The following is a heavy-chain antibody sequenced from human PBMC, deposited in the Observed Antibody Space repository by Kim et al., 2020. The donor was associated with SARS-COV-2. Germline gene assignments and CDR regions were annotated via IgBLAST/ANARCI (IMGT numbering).Heavy chain of an antibody. D-gene: IGHD3-22*01. CDR3: ASGVSIVVVQQQNGDYYYYYSMDV. Sequence: SVKVSCKASGGTFSSYAISWVRQAPGQGLEWMGGIIPIFGTANYAQKFQGRVTITADESTSTAYMELSSLRSEDTAVYYCASGVSIVVVQQQNGDYYYYYSMDVWGQGTTVTVSS. CDR2: IIPIFGTA. V-gene: IGHV1-69*13. CDR1: GGTFSSYA. J-gene: IGHJ6*02.